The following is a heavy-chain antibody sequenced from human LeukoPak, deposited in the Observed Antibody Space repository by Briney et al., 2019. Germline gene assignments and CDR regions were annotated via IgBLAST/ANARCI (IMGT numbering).Heavy chain of an antibody. V-gene: IGHV4-61*02. Sequence: NPSQTLSLTCTVSGGSISSGSYYWSWIRQPAGKGLEWIGRIYTSGSTNYNPSLKSRVTISVDTSKNQFSLKLSSVTAADTAVYYCARFRIAVANFDYWGQGTLVTVSS. CDR1: GGSISSGSYY. D-gene: IGHD6-19*01. J-gene: IGHJ4*02. CDR3: ARFRIAVANFDY. CDR2: IYTSGST.